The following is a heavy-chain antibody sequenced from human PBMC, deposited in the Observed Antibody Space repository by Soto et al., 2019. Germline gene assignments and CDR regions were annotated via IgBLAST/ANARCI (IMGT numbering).Heavy chain of an antibody. D-gene: IGHD1-7*01. V-gene: IGHV3-30*18. Sequence: GGSLRLSCASSGFTFISYGMHWVRQAPGKGLEWVAVISYDGSNKYYADSVKGRFTISRDNSKNTLYLQMNSLRAEDTAVYYCAKDLTGTTMAGSVGMDVWGQGTTVTVSS. CDR1: GFTFISYG. J-gene: IGHJ6*02. CDR2: ISYDGSNK. CDR3: AKDLTGTTMAGSVGMDV.